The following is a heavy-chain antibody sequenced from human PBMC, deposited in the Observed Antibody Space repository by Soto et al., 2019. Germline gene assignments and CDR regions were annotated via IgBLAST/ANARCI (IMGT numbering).Heavy chain of an antibody. D-gene: IGHD3-22*01. CDR2: ISYDGSNK. Sequence: QVQLVESGGGVVQPGRSLRLSCAASGFTFSSYAMHWVRQAPGKGLEWVAVISYDGSNKYYADSVKGRFTISRDNSKNTLYLQMNSLRAEDTAVYYCAREYPYYYDSGGYLGDFQHWGQGTLVTVSS. J-gene: IGHJ1*01. CDR1: GFTFSSYA. CDR3: AREYPYYYDSGGYLGDFQH. V-gene: IGHV3-30-3*01.